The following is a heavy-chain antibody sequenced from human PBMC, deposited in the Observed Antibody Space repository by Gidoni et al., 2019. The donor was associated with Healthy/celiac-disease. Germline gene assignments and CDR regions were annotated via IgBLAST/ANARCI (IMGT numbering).Heavy chain of an antibody. Sequence: VQLLASGGGLVQPGGSLRLSCAASGFTFSSYASRWVRQAPGKGLAWGSGIGGSGVSTYYADSVKGRFNISRDNSKNTLYLQMNSLRVEDTAVFYCAKVAVAGTFLAEYFQHWGQGTLVTVSS. J-gene: IGHJ1*01. D-gene: IGHD6-19*01. CDR2: IGGSGVST. CDR3: AKVAVAGTFLAEYFQH. V-gene: IGHV3-23*01. CDR1: GFTFSSYA.